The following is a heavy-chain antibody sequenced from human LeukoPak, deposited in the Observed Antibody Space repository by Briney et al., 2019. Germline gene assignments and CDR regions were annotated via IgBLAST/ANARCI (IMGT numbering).Heavy chain of an antibody. D-gene: IGHD6-19*01. Sequence: GGSLRLSCAASGFTFSDYYMSWIRQAAGKGLEWVSYISSSSTITNYADSVKGRFTISRDNAKNSLFLQMDSLRAEDTAVYYCARVRYNSGWAFDYWGQGTVVTVSS. CDR1: GFTFSDYY. CDR2: ISSSSTIT. J-gene: IGHJ4*02. CDR3: ARVRYNSGWAFDY. V-gene: IGHV3-11*05.